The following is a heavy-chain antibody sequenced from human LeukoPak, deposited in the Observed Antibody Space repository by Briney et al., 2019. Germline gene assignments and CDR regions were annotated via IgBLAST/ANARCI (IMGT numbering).Heavy chain of an antibody. J-gene: IGHJ4*02. CDR1: GFTFSSYG. Sequence: PGRSLRLSCAASGFTFSSYGMHWVRQAPGKGLEWVAVISYDGSNKYYADSVKGRFTISRDNSKNTLYLQMNSLRAEDTAVYYCAKAVIAAADTEGFDYWGQGTLVTVSS. V-gene: IGHV3-30*18. CDR2: ISYDGSNK. CDR3: AKAVIAAADTEGFDY. D-gene: IGHD6-13*01.